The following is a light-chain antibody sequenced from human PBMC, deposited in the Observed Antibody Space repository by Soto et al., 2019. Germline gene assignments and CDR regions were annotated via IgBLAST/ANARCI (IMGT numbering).Light chain of an antibody. CDR3: SSYAGNNNYV. CDR2: EVT. CDR1: SSDIGDYNY. J-gene: IGLJ1*01. V-gene: IGLV2-8*01. Sequence: SVLTQPPSASGSPGQSVTFSCTATSSDIGDYNYVSGYQQHPGKAPKHMIYEVTKRPSGVPDRLSGSKSGNTASLTVSGLQADDEADYYCSSYAGNNNYVFGTGTKVTVL.